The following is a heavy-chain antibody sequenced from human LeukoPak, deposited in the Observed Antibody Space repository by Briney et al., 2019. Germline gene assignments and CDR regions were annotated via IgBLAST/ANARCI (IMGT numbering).Heavy chain of an antibody. CDR2: IYYSGTT. Sequence: SETLSLTCAVYGGSFSGYYWSWIRQPPGKGLEWIGYIYYSGTTNYNPSLKSRVTISVDTSKNQFSLKLSSVTAADTAVYYCASSSTVTTYAFDIWGRGTLVTVSS. CDR1: GGSFSGYY. D-gene: IGHD4-17*01. CDR3: ASSSTVTTYAFDI. J-gene: IGHJ3*02. V-gene: IGHV4-59*01.